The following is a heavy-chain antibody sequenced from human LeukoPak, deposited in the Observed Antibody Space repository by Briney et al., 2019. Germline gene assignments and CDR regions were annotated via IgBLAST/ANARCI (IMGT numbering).Heavy chain of an antibody. CDR1: GFTFSSYT. CDR2: ISGSGGST. J-gene: IGHJ3*02. CDR3: ARGHRGRRTLAFDI. Sequence: QTGGSLRLSCAASGFTFSSYTMSWVRQAPGKGLEWVSAISGSGGSTYYADSVKGRFTISRDNSKNTLYLQMNSLRAEDTAVYYCARGHRGRRTLAFDIWGQGTMVTVSS. D-gene: IGHD1-26*01. V-gene: IGHV3-23*01.